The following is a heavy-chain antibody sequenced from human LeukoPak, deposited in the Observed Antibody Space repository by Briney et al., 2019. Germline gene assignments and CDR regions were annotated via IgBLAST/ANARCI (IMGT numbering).Heavy chain of an antibody. J-gene: IGHJ4*02. V-gene: IGHV1-69*04. CDR3: ARDRGRGGNSGYALYYFDY. CDR2: IIPILGIA. Sequence: ASVKVSCKASGGTFSSYAISWVRQAPGQGLEWMGRIIPILGIANYAQKFQRRVTITADKSTSTAYMELSSLRSEDTAVYYCARDRGRGGNSGYALYYFDYWGQGTLVTVSS. D-gene: IGHD5-12*01. CDR1: GGTFSSYA.